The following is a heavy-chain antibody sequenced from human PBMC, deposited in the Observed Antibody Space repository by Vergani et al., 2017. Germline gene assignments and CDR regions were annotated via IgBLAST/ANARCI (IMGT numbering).Heavy chain of an antibody. CDR3: ARGIPAATYYFDY. V-gene: IGHV3-53*01. CDR1: GFTVSSNY. J-gene: IGHJ4*02. D-gene: IGHD2-2*01. CDR2: IYSGGST. Sequence: EVQLVESGGGLIQPGGSLRLSCAASGFTVSSNYMSWVRQAPGTGLEWVSVIYSGGSTYYADSVKGRFTISRDNSKNTLYLQMNSLRAEDTAVYYCARGIPAATYYFDYWGQGTLVTVSS.